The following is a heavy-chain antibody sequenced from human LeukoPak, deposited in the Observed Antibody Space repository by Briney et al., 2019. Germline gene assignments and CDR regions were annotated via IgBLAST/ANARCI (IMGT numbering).Heavy chain of an antibody. J-gene: IGHJ4*02. D-gene: IGHD3-22*01. CDR3: ARVAGSDSSGSFDY. CDR1: GGSISSGSYY. Sequence: SETLSLTCTVSGGSISSGSYYWSWIRQPAGKALEWIGRIYTSGSTNYNPSLKSRVTISVDKSKNQFSLKLSSVTAAGTAVYYCARVAGSDSSGSFDYWGQGTLVTVSS. CDR2: IYTSGST. V-gene: IGHV4-61*02.